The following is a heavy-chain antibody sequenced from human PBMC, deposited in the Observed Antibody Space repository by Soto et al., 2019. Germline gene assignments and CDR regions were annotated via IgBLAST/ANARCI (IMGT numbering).Heavy chain of an antibody. CDR2: IIPLFGTG. J-gene: IGHJ5*02. CDR1: GFTSSTHT. Sequence: ASVKVSCKASGFTSSTHTITCVRQAPGQGLEWMGGIIPLFGTGHKAQKFQGRITIIADKSTSTAYMELSSLRSEDTAVYFCASGSAMGADHWGQGTLVTVSS. V-gene: IGHV1-69*06. CDR3: ASGSAMGADH. D-gene: IGHD5-18*01.